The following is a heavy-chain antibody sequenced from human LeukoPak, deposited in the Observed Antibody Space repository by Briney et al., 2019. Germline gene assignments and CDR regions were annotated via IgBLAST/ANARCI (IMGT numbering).Heavy chain of an antibody. Sequence: PGGSLRLSCAASGFTFSSYAMTWVRQAPAKGLEWVSAMSVSGGSTYHADSVKGRFSISRDNSKNTLYLQMNSLRAEDTAVYYCAKDREIVVVPTALVRGPFDYWGQGTLVTVSS. CDR1: GFTFSSYA. D-gene: IGHD2-2*01. V-gene: IGHV3-23*01. CDR3: AKDREIVVVPTALVRGPFDY. CDR2: MSVSGGST. J-gene: IGHJ4*02.